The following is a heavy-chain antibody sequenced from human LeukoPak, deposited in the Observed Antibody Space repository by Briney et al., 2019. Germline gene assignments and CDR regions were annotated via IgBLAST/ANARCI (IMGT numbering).Heavy chain of an antibody. J-gene: IGHJ5*02. V-gene: IGHV3-74*01. CDR1: GFTFTTYW. Sequence: GGSLRLSCAASGFTFTTYWMHWVRQPPGKGLVWVSRIYVDGRTTNYADSVKGRFTISRDNAKNTVYLEMNSLSVEDTATYYCIRDFRSADLWGQGTLVTVTS. CDR3: IRDFRSADL. CDR2: IYVDGRTT.